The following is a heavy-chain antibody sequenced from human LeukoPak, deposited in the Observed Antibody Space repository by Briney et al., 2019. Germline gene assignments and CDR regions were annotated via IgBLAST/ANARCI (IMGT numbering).Heavy chain of an antibody. CDR1: GFTFSGSA. V-gene: IGHV3-73*01. D-gene: IGHD3-22*01. CDR3: TRQSYYYDSSGYPWWYFDL. Sequence: GGSLKLSCAASGFTFSGSAMHWVRQASGKGLEWVGRIRSKANSYATAYAASVKGRFTTSRDDSKNTAYLQMNSLKTEDTAVYYCTRQSYYYDSSGYPWWYFDLWGRGTLVTVSS. CDR2: IRSKANSYAT. J-gene: IGHJ2*01.